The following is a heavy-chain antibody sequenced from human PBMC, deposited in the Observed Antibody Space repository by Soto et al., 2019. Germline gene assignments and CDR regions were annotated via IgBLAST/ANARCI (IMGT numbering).Heavy chain of an antibody. CDR1: GFTFSSYA. J-gene: IGHJ6*03. CDR3: GRHYYMDV. Sequence: EVQLLESGGGLVQPGGSLRLSCAASGFTFSSYAMSWVRQAPGKGLEWVSGVSGSGGSTYYADSVKGRFTISRDNSKNTLYLQMHSLRAEDTDVYYCGRHYYMDVWGKGTTVTASS. CDR2: VSGSGGST. V-gene: IGHV3-23*01.